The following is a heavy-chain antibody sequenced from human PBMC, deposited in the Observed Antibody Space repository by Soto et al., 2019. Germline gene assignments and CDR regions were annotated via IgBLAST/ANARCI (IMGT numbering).Heavy chain of an antibody. D-gene: IGHD1-1*01. CDR3: ARQLERGDLPEGFEY. V-gene: IGHV4-4*02. CDR2: IFHTGTT. CDR1: GDSISSSHF. Sequence: QVQLRESGPGLVRPSGTLSLVCAVSGDSISSSHFWSWVRQSSGKGLEWIAEIFHTGTTNYNPSLKSRVTISVDKSKNQFSLKLSSVTAADTAVYYCARQLERGDLPEGFEYWGQGTLATVSS. J-gene: IGHJ4*02.